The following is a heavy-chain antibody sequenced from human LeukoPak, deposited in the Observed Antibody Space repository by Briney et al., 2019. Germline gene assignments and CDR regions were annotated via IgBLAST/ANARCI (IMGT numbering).Heavy chain of an antibody. J-gene: IGHJ3*02. Sequence: SVKVSCKASGGTFSSYAISWVRQAPGQGLEWMGGIIPIFGTANYAQKFQGRVTITADESTSTAYMELSSLRSEDTAVYYCARPSGRIVVVNNDAFDIWGQGTMVTVSS. V-gene: IGHV1-69*13. CDR1: GGTFSSYA. CDR3: ARPSGRIVVVNNDAFDI. CDR2: IIPIFGTA. D-gene: IGHD3-22*01.